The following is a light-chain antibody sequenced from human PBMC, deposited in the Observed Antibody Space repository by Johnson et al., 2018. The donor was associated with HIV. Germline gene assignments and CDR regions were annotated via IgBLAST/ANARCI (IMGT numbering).Light chain of an antibody. CDR3: GTWDSSLSAGSV. CDR1: SSNLGNNY. V-gene: IGLV1-51*01. CDR2: YKI. J-gene: IGLJ1*01. Sequence: SVLTQPPSVSAAPGQKVTISCSGNSSNLGNNYVSWFQQLPETAPKLLIYYKIKRPSGLPDRSSRSNSRSSAPLRTTGIPTAHQADYYCGTWDSSLSAGSVFGTGTKVTVL.